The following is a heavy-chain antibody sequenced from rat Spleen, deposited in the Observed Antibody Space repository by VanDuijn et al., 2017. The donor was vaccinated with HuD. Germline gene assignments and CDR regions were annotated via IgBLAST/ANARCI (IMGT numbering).Heavy chain of an antibody. D-gene: IGHD1-3*01. V-gene: IGHV5-27*01. CDR1: GFTFSNYY. Sequence: EVQLVESDGGLVQPGRALKLSCAASGFTFSNYYMAWVRQAPTKGLEWVAYISAGGDSTYCRDSVKGRFTISRDNAKSTLYLQMDSLRSEDTATYYCTRDLLNYGNYVFAYWGQGTLVTVSS. CDR2: ISAGGDST. CDR3: TRDLLNYGNYVFAY. J-gene: IGHJ3*01.